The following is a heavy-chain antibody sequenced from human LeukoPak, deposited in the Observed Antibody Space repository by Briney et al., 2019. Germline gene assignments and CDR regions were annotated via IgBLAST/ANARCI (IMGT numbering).Heavy chain of an antibody. Sequence: GGSLRLSCAASGFTFNAYAMTWVRQAPGKGMEWVSAISSGGGNTYYADAVKGRFTISRDNSKNTLYLQKDSLRAEDTAVYYCAKVHYPDVSCGGDCYYSYWGQGTLVTVSS. J-gene: IGHJ4*02. V-gene: IGHV3-23*01. CDR1: GFTFNAYA. D-gene: IGHD2-21*02. CDR2: ISSGGGNT. CDR3: AKVHYPDVSCGGDCYYSY.